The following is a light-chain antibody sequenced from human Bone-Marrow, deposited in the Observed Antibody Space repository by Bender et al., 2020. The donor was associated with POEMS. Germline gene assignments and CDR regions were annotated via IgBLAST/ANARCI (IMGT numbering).Light chain of an antibody. CDR2: DVS. J-gene: IGLJ2*01. CDR1: TSDIGTYNY. CDR3: CSYAGSSTSV. V-gene: IGLV2-23*02. Sequence: QSALTQPASVSGSPGQSIIISCTGTTSDIGTYNYVSWFQQHPGKAPKLLIYDVSKRPSGVPDRFSGSRSGNTASLTISWLQAEDEAEYYCCSYAGSSTSVFGGGTKLTVL.